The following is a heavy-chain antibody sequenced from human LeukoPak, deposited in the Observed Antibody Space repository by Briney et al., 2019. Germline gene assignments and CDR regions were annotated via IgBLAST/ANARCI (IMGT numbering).Heavy chain of an antibody. CDR1: GYTFTSYD. CDR2: MNPNSGNT. V-gene: IGHV1-8*01. Sequence: ASVKVSCKASGYTFTSYDINWVRQATGQGLEWMGWMNPNSGNTGYAQKFQGRATMTRNTSISTAYMELSSLRSEDTAVYYCARGGGGYCSSTSCYSLDYWGQGTLVTVSS. D-gene: IGHD2-2*01. CDR3: ARGGGGYCSSTSCYSLDY. J-gene: IGHJ4*02.